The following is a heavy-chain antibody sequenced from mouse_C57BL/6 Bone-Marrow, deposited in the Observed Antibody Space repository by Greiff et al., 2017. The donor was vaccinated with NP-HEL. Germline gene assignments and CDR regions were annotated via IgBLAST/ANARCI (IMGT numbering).Heavy chain of an antibody. Sequence: VQLKESGAELARPGASVKLSCKASGYTFTSYGISWVKQRTGQGLEWIGEIYPRSGNTYYNEKFKGKATLTADKSSSTAYMELRSLTSEDSAVYFCARPLWTRDYWGQGTTLTVSS. CDR1: GYTFTSYG. J-gene: IGHJ2*01. CDR2: IYPRSGNT. D-gene: IGHD1-1*01. CDR3: ARPLWTRDY. V-gene: IGHV1-81*01.